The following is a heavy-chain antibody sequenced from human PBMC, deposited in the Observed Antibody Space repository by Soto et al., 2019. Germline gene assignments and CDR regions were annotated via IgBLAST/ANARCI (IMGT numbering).Heavy chain of an antibody. J-gene: IGHJ5*02. CDR1: DDSFSDSFSAYY. CDR3: VRGRNQWQLSAECFDP. V-gene: IGHV4-34*01. Sequence: SETLSLTCTFHDDSFSDSFSAYYWGWVRQPPGEGPEWIGEINHSGTTNFNPSLQSRISLSIDTAKKEFSLKLTSLTAADTAMYYCVRGRNQWQLSAECFDPWGQGTPVTVSS. CDR2: INHSGTT. D-gene: IGHD6-19*01.